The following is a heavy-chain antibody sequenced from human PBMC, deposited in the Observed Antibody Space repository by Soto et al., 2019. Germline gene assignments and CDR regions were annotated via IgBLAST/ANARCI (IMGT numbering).Heavy chain of an antibody. CDR1: GYSFTSYW. D-gene: IGHD3-3*01. V-gene: IGHV5-51*01. J-gene: IGHJ4*02. CDR2: IYPGDSDT. CDR3: ARHRNTIFGVVIPPEIYFDY. Sequence: GESLKISCKGSGYSFTSYWIGWVRQMPGKGLEWMGIIYPGDSDTRYSPSFQGQVTISADKSISTAYLQWSSLKASDTAMYYCARHRNTIFGVVIPPEIYFDYWGQGTLVTVSS.